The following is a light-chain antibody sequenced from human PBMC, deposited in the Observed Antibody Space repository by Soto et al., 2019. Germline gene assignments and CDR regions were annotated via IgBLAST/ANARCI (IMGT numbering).Light chain of an antibody. CDR2: DAS. Sequence: PATLSLSPGERATLSFRASQSVSSHLAWFQQRPGQAPRLLIYDASNRATGIPARFSGRGSGTDFTLTISSLEPEDFAVYYCQQRSSAITFGQGTRLEIK. CDR3: QQRSSAIT. V-gene: IGKV3-11*01. CDR1: QSVSSH. J-gene: IGKJ5*01.